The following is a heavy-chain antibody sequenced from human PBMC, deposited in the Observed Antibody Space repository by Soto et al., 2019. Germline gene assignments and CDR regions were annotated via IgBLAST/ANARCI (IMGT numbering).Heavy chain of an antibody. V-gene: IGHV4-28*03. CDR1: HYSHSSSNW. J-gene: IGHJ4*02. CDR2: ISYTGTT. D-gene: IGHD3-3*01. Sequence: TLSLTCVVSHYSHSSSNWWGWIRQPPGKRLERIAYISYTGTTYYNPSLKCRVTLSVDTSNNQFSLQLTSVTSLDTAVSSCATATLRSGIFDSWGQGTLVTVSS. CDR3: ATATLRSGIFDS.